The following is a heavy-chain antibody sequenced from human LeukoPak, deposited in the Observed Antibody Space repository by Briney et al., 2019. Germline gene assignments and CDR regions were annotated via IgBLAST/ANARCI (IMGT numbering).Heavy chain of an antibody. Sequence: PGGSLRLSCAASGFTFSGSAMHWVRQASGKGLEWVGRIRSKANSYATAYAASVKGRFTISRDDSKNTAYLQMNSLRPEDTAVYYCAKFSSSGWSRSTNKWGQGTLVTVSS. CDR3: AKFSSSGWSRSTNK. D-gene: IGHD6-19*01. J-gene: IGHJ4*02. CDR1: GFTFSGSA. CDR2: IRSKANSYAT. V-gene: IGHV3-73*01.